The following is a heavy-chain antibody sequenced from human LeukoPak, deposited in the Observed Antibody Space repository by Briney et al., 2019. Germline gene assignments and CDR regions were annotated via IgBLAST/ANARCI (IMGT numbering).Heavy chain of an antibody. CDR3: AKDWLRLGELSFIFDY. V-gene: IGHV3-74*01. CDR2: INTDGTTI. J-gene: IGHJ4*02. Sequence: PGGSLRLSCAASGFTFSGSWMHWVRQAPGQGLVWVSRINTDGTTINYADSVKGRFTISRDNSKNTLYLQMNSLRAEDTAVYYCAKDWLRLGELSFIFDYWGQGTLVTVSS. CDR1: GFTFSGSW. D-gene: IGHD3-16*02.